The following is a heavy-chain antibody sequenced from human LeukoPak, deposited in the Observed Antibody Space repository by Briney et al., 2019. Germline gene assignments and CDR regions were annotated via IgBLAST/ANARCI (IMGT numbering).Heavy chain of an antibody. CDR2: IYSGGST. J-gene: IGHJ5*02. CDR3: ARVLYYRGVSP. V-gene: IGHV3-66*01. Sequence: GGSLRLSCAASEFTFSTYGMHWVRQAPGKGLEWVSVIYSGGSTYYADSVKGRFTISRDNSKNTLYLQMNSLRAEDTAVYYCARVLYYRGVSPWGQGTLVTVSS. D-gene: IGHD3-22*01. CDR1: EFTFSTYG.